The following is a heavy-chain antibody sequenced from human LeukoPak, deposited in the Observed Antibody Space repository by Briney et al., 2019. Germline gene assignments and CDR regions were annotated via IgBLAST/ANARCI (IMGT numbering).Heavy chain of an antibody. CDR1: GFTFSSYS. D-gene: IGHD6-6*01. V-gene: IGHV3-48*01. J-gene: IGHJ5*02. CDR2: ISSSSSTI. CDR3: AREGSSSSGETSTIYNWFDP. Sequence: PGGTLRLSCAASGFTFSSYSMNWVRQAPGKGLEWVSYISSSSSTIYYADSVKGRFTISRDNAKNSLYLQMNSLRAEDTAVYYCAREGSSSSGETSTIYNWFDPWGQGTLVTVSS.